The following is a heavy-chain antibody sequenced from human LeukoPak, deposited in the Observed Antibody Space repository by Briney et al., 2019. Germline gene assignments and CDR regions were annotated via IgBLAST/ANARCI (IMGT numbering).Heavy chain of an antibody. V-gene: IGHV1-69*01. CDR1: GGTFRRFT. CDR3: AREWGLESSGYYYAY. Sequence: SVKVSCKASGGTFRRFTISWVRQAPGQGFEWMGGITPIFGTANFAQKFQGRVSITADESTSTAFMELSGLRSEDTAVYYCAREWGLESSGYYYAYWGQGTLVTVSS. D-gene: IGHD3-22*01. J-gene: IGHJ4*02. CDR2: ITPIFGTA.